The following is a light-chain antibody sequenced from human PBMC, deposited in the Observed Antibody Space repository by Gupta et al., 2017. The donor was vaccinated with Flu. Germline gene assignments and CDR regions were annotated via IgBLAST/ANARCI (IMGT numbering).Light chain of an antibody. CDR3: LQSDSSPHS. V-gene: IGKV1-39*01. Sequence: IELTQSPSSLSSSVGDRVTITCRASQGVIIYLNWYHQRPGKAPQLLIFGASNLESGVPSRFSGRGSGTNFTLTISRLQPEDSGTYCCLQSDSSPHSFGRGTKLEI. CDR2: GAS. J-gene: IGKJ4*01. CDR1: QGVIIY.